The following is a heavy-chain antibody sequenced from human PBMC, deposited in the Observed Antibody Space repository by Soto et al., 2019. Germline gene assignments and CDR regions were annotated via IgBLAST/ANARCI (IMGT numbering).Heavy chain of an antibody. CDR3: ARRGPGTYFDY. D-gene: IGHD6-13*01. V-gene: IGHV3-23*01. CDR1: GFTFSSYA. J-gene: IGHJ4*02. Sequence: EVQLLDSGGGLVQPGGSLRLSCAASGFTFSSYAMNWVRQAPGKGLEWVSVISGSGDSTYYADSVKGRFTISRDNSKTTLYLQMNSLRAEDTAVYYWARRGPGTYFDYWGQGTLVTVSS. CDR2: ISGSGDST.